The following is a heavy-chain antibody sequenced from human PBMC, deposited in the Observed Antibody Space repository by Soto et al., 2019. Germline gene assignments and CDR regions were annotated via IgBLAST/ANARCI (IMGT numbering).Heavy chain of an antibody. CDR3: TPSCSSTSCYITY. Sequence: GGSLRLSCTASGFTFGDYAMSWFRQAPGKGLEWVGFIRSKAYGGTTEYAASVKGRFTISRDDSKSIAYLQMNSLKTEDTAVYYCTPSCSSTSCYITYWGQGTLVTVSS. D-gene: IGHD2-2*02. J-gene: IGHJ4*02. V-gene: IGHV3-49*03. CDR1: GFTFGDYA. CDR2: IRSKAYGGTT.